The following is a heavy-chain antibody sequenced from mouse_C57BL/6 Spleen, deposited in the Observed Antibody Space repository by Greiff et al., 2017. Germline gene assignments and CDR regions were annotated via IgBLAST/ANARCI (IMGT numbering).Heavy chain of an antibody. CDR1: GYAFTNYL. CDR3: ARREYYGSSSYAMDY. Sequence: LVESGAELVRPGTSVKVSCKASGYAFTNYLIEWVQQRPGQGLEWIGVINPGSGGTNYNEKFKGKATLTADKSSSTAYMQLSSLTSEDSAVYFCARREYYGSSSYAMDYWGQGTSVTVSS. V-gene: IGHV1-54*01. J-gene: IGHJ4*01. D-gene: IGHD1-1*01. CDR2: INPGSGGT.